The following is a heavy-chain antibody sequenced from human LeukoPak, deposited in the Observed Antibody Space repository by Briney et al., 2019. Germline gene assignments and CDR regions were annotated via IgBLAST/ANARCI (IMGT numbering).Heavy chain of an antibody. D-gene: IGHD6-19*01. J-gene: IGHJ4*02. Sequence: SETLSLTCTVSGGSISSYYWSWIRQPPGKGLEWIGYIYYSGSTNYNPSLKSRVTISVDTSKNQFSLKLSSVTAADTAVYYCARDKAYSGISSGWYPFDYWGQGTLVTVSS. CDR3: ARDKAYSGISSGWYPFDY. V-gene: IGHV4-59*01. CDR2: IYYSGST. CDR1: GGSISSYY.